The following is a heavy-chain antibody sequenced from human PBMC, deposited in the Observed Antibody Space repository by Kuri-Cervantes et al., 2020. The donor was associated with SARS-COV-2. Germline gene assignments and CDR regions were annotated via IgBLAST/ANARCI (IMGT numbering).Heavy chain of an antibody. D-gene: IGHD3-10*01. CDR3: ARDREVLSYYYYYMDV. CDR1: GFTFSSYA. V-gene: IGHV3-23*01. Sequence: EGSLRLSCAASGFTFSSYAMSWVRQAPGKGLEWVSAISGSGGSTYYADSVKGRFTISRDNSKNTLYLQMNSLRAEDTAVYYCARDREVLSYYYYYMDVWGKGTTVTVSS. CDR2: ISGSGGST. J-gene: IGHJ6*03.